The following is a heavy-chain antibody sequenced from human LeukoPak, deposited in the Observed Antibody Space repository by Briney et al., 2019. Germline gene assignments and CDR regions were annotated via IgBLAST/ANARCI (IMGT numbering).Heavy chain of an antibody. CDR1: GFIFSDHY. CDR3: ASPVGATTVRAFDI. CDR2: TRNEANIYTT. Sequence: AGGSLRLSCAASGFIFSDHYMDWVRQAPGKGLEWVGRTRNEANIYTTKYAASVKGRFTISRDDSKNSLCLQMNSLKTEDTAVYYCASPVGATTVRAFDIWGQGTMVTVSS. J-gene: IGHJ3*02. D-gene: IGHD1-26*01. V-gene: IGHV3-72*01.